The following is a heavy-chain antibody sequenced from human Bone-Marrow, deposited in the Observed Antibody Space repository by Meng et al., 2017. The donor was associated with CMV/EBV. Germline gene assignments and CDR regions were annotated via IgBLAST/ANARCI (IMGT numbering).Heavy chain of an antibody. V-gene: IGHV3-53*04. Sequence: EVRLVESGGGLVQPGGSLRLSCAASGLTVSGHFLSWVRQSPGKGLEWVSVIYRDNRTYYADSVKGRFTISRHNSNSTLSLQMDSLRPEDTAVYYCARTSPDGKIIGYFDYWGQGTLVTVSS. CDR2: IYRDNRT. D-gene: IGHD4-23*01. CDR3: ARTSPDGKIIGYFDY. CDR1: GLTVSGHF. J-gene: IGHJ4*02.